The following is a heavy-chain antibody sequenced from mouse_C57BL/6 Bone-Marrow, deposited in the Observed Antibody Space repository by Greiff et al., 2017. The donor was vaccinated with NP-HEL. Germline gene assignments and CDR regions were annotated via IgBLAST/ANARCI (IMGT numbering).Heavy chain of an antibody. CDR3: ARDSSGHFDY. D-gene: IGHD3-2*02. CDR2: IYPRSGNT. CDR1: GYTFTSYG. Sequence: SGAELARPGASVKLSCKASGYTFTSYGISWVKQRTGQGLEWIGEIYPRSGNTYYNEKFKGKATLTADKSSSTAYMELRSLTSEDSAVYFCARDSSGHFDYWGQGTTLTVSS. J-gene: IGHJ2*01. V-gene: IGHV1-81*01.